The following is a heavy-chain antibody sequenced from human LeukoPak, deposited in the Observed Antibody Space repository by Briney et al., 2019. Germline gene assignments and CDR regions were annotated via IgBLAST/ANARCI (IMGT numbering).Heavy chain of an antibody. D-gene: IGHD2-21*01. Sequence: GGSLRLSCAASGVTFTHHAMTWVRQAPGKGLEWVSSIGINGDITYYADSVRGRFTISRDNSMNKLFLRMNSLRDEDTAVYYCVCGSSGTSHEGYWGQGTLVTVSS. CDR3: VCGSSGTSHEGY. V-gene: IGHV3-23*01. CDR1: GVTFTHHA. J-gene: IGHJ4*02. CDR2: IGINGDIT.